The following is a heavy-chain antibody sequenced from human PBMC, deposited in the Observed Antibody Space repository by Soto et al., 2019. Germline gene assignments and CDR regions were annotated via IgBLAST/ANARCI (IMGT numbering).Heavy chain of an antibody. CDR2: ISASSSYT. CDR1: GFTLSDYY. V-gene: IGHV3-11*06. CDR3: AFSPRPGGTGFDY. D-gene: IGHD1-26*01. Sequence: GEPLKISCAASGFTLSDYYMNWMRQAPGKGPEWVSYISASSSYTNYADSVQGRFTISRDNAKNSVYLQMNSLRAEDTAVYYCAFSPRPGGTGFDYWGQGTPVTVSS. J-gene: IGHJ4*02.